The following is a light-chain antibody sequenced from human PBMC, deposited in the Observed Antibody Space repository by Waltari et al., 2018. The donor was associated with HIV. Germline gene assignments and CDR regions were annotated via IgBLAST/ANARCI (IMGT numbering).Light chain of an antibody. J-gene: IGKJ1*01. CDR1: QSVSSS. CDR3: QHYNNWPWT. CDR2: DAS. V-gene: IGKV3-15*01. Sequence: EIVMTQSPATLSVSPRERATLSCRASQSVSSSLAWFQQKPGQAPRLLIYDASTRATGIPARFSGSGSGTEFTLTISSLQSEDFAVYYCQHYNNWPWTFGPGTKVEIK.